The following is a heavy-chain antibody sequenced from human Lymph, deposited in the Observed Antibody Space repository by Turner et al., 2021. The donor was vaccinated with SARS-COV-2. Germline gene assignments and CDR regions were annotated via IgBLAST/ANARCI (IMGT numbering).Heavy chain of an antibody. CDR2: IYYRGST. CDR1: GGSMNSNY. V-gene: IGHV4-59*01. D-gene: IGHD2-21*02. J-gene: IGHJ5*02. Sequence: QVQLQESGPRLVRPLETRPLTCTVSGGSMNSNYWSWIRQPPGKRLEWIGYIYYRGSTNYNPSLKSRVTISVDTSKNQFSLKLTSVTAADTAIYYCARETVNNWVDPWGQGILVTVSS. CDR3: ARETVNNWVDP.